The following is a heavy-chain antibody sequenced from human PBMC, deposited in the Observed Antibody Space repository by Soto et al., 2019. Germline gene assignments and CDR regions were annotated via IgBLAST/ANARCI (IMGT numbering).Heavy chain of an antibody. D-gene: IGHD2-21*01. CDR3: ARLSGDHSAFFSYGMDA. Sequence: GGSLRLSCAASGFTFTRYSMNWVRQAPGKGLEWVSSISSTTNYIYYADSMKGRFTVSRDNARNTLSLQMNSLRADDTAVYYCARLSGDHSAFFSYGMDAWGQGTTVTVSS. J-gene: IGHJ6*02. CDR2: ISSTTNYI. CDR1: GFTFTRYS. V-gene: IGHV3-21*01.